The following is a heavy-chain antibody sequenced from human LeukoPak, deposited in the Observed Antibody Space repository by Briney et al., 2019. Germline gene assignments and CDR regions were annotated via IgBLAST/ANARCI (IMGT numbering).Heavy chain of an antibody. Sequence: GGSLRLSCAASGFTFSSYSMNWVRQAPVKGLEWVSSISSSSSYIYYADSVKGRFTISRDNAKNSLYLQMNSLRAEDTAVYYCASSDYDILTGYRYYFDYWGQGTLVTVSS. D-gene: IGHD3-9*01. J-gene: IGHJ4*02. CDR3: ASSDYDILTGYRYYFDY. CDR2: ISSSSSYI. CDR1: GFTFSSYS. V-gene: IGHV3-21*01.